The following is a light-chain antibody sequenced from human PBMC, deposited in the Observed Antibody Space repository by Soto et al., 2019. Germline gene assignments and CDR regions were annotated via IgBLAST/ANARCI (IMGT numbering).Light chain of an antibody. J-gene: IGKJ1*01. CDR3: LQDYNYPRT. CDR2: AAS. Sequence: AIQLTQSPSSRPASLGDRVTITCRASQGISSYLAWYQQKPGKAPKLLIYAASSLQSGVPSRFSGSGSGTDFTLTISSLQPEEFATYYCLQDYNYPRTVGQGTKVDI. V-gene: IGKV1-6*01. CDR1: QGISSY.